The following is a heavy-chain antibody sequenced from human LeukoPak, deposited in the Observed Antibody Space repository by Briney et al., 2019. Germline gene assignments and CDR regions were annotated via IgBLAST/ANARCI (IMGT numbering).Heavy chain of an antibody. Sequence: PVKVSCKASGGTFSSYAISWVRQAPGQGLEWMGGIIPIFGTANYAQKFQGRVTITADKSTSTAYMELSSLRSEDTAVYYCARGSPQGWRHFDYWGQGTLVTVSS. CDR3: ARGSPQGWRHFDY. J-gene: IGHJ4*02. V-gene: IGHV1-69*06. CDR2: IIPIFGTA. D-gene: IGHD6-19*01. CDR1: GGTFSSYA.